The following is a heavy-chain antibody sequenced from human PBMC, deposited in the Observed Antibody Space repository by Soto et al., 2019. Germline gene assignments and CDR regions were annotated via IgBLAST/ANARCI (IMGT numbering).Heavy chain of an antibody. J-gene: IGHJ5*02. CDR2: IIPIFGTA. V-gene: IGHV1-69*12. D-gene: IGHD5-18*01. Sequence: QVQLVQSGAAVKKPGSSVKVSCKASGGTFSSYAISWVRQAPGQGLEWMGGIIPIFGTANYAQKFQGRVTITADESTSTADMGLSSLRSEDTAVYYCARGANTAMVTRWFDPWGQGTLVTVSS. CDR1: GGTFSSYA. CDR3: ARGANTAMVTRWFDP.